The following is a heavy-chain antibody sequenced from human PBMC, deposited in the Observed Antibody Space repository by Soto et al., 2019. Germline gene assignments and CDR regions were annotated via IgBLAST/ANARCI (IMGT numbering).Heavy chain of an antibody. CDR3: SHAGDYDLLSFDH. CDR1: GFSLTTTHMG. D-gene: IGHD4-17*01. J-gene: IGHJ4*02. Sequence: ITLKESGPPLVRPAQTLTLTCAFSGFSLTTTHMGVAWIRQPPGKALEWLALIYWDDDKRYSPSLKNRLAISKDTSTNRVVLTITNMNPEDTGTYFCSHAGDYDLLSFDHWGPGTLVTVSS. V-gene: IGHV2-5*02. CDR2: IYWDDDK.